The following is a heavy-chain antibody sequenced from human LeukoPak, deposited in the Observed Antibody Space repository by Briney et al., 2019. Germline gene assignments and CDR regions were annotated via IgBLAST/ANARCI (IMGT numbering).Heavy chain of an antibody. V-gene: IGHV1-8*01. CDR1: GYTFTSCD. Sequence: GASVKVSCKASGYTFTSCDINWVRQATGQGLEWMGWMNPNSGNTGYAQKFQGRVTMTRNTSISTAYMELSSLRSEDTAVYYCARAFLEGAVAGYNFDYWGQGTLVTVSS. D-gene: IGHD6-19*01. CDR2: MNPNSGNT. CDR3: ARAFLEGAVAGYNFDY. J-gene: IGHJ4*02.